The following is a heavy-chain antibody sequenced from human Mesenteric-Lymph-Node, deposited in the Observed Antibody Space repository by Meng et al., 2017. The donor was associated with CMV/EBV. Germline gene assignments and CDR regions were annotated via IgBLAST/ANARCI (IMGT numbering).Heavy chain of an antibody. CDR1: GFNFGDYA. Sequence: GGSLRLSCTTSGFNFGDYAMSWVRQAPGKGLEWVANIQQDGSEKNYVDSVKGRCTISRDNAKNSVYLQMSTLRAEDTAVYYCMTQDTMDVWGQGTTVTVSS. V-gene: IGHV3-7*01. CDR2: IQQDGSEK. CDR3: MTQDTMDV. J-gene: IGHJ6*02.